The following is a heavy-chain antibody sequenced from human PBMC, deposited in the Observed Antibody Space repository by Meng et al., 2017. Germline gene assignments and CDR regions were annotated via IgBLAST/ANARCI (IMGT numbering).Heavy chain of an antibody. Sequence: EVQRGESGEGLGKPGVPLRPSCAASGFTFSSYSMDWVRQAPGKGLEWVSSISSSSSYIYYADSVKGRFTISRDNAKNALYLQMNSLRAEDTAVYYCARTPVGSFDYWGQGTLVTVSS. CDR3: ARTPVGSFDY. V-gene: IGHV3-21*01. J-gene: IGHJ4*02. CDR2: ISSSSSYI. CDR1: GFTFSSYS. D-gene: IGHD1-26*01.